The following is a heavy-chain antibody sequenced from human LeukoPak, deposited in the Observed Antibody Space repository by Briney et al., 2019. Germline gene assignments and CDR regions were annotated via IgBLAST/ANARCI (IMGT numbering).Heavy chain of an antibody. Sequence: GGTLRLSCAASGFTVSSCGMTWVRQAPGKGLEWVSAISGSGGSTYYADSVKGRFTISRDNSKNTLYLQMNSLRAEDTAVYYCARDSNSGWSVIDYWGQGTLVTVSS. J-gene: IGHJ4*02. V-gene: IGHV3-23*01. CDR1: GFTVSSCG. CDR2: ISGSGGST. CDR3: ARDSNSGWSVIDY. D-gene: IGHD6-19*01.